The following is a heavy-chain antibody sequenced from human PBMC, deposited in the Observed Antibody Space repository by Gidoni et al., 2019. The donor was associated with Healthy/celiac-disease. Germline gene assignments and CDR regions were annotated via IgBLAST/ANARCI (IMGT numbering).Heavy chain of an antibody. CDR2: IRSKAYGGTT. D-gene: IGHD2-2*02. J-gene: IGHJ4*02. V-gene: IGHV3-49*04. Sequence: EVQLVESGGGLVQPGRSLRLSCTASGFTFGDSAMRWVRQAPGKGLEWVGFIRSKAYGGTTEYAASVKGRFTISRDDSKSIAYLQMNSLKTEDTAVYYCTRDPIVGYCSSTSCYRGDYWGQGTLVTVSS. CDR1: GFTFGDSA. CDR3: TRDPIVGYCSSTSCYRGDY.